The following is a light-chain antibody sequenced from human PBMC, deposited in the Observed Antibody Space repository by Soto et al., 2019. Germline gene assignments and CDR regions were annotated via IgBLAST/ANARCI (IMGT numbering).Light chain of an antibody. CDR2: GAS. J-gene: IGKJ2*01. V-gene: IGKV3-15*01. CDR3: QQYNSWPPYT. Sequence: EIVMTQSPATLSVSPGERVTVSCRASESVSSNLAWYQQKAGQAPRLLIYGASTRATGIPARFSGSGSGTEFTLTISTLQSEDVAIYYCQQYNSWPPYTFGQGTKLEIK. CDR1: ESVSSN.